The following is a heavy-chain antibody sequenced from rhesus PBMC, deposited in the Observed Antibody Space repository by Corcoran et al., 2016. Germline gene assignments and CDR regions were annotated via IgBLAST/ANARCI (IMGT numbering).Heavy chain of an antibody. D-gene: IGHD3-34*01. Sequence: QVQLQESGPGLVKPSETLSLICFVSGDSISDNYWNWIRPAPGKGRDWIGYFGGRSGHTNSNPSLKTRVTMSTDTSKNRCSRELGSVTAADTAVYYCARSGVTATVYWGQGVLVTVSS. CDR2: FGGRSGHT. V-gene: IGHV4-165*02. CDR3: ARSGVTATVY. J-gene: IGHJ4*01. CDR1: GDSISDNY.